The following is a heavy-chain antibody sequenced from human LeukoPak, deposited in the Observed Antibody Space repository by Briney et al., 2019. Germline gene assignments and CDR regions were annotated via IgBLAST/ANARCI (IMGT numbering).Heavy chain of an antibody. Sequence: KSSETLSLTCTVSGGSISSYYWSWIRQPPGKGLEWIGSIYHSGSTYYNPSLKSRVTISVDTSKNQFSLKLSSVTAADTAVYYCARQVFFDYWGQGTLVTVSS. D-gene: IGHD2-8*01. J-gene: IGHJ4*02. V-gene: IGHV4-59*08. CDR1: GGSISSYY. CDR2: IYHSGST. CDR3: ARQVFFDY.